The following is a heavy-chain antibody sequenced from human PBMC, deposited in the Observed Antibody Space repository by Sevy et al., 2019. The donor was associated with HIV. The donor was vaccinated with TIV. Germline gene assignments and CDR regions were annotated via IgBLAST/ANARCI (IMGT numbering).Heavy chain of an antibody. CDR1: GFRFSSYS. J-gene: IGHJ3*01. Sequence: ASVKVSCKASGFRFSSYSFSWVRQAPGQGLEWLGWISAFNGNTNSAQQLKDRVTINIDASRDTAYMELRSLRPDDTAVYYCATSGTLITTKAGGFDVWGQGTRVTVSS. CDR2: ISAFNGNT. CDR3: ATSGTLITTKAGGFDV. D-gene: IGHD3-10*01. V-gene: IGHV1-18*01.